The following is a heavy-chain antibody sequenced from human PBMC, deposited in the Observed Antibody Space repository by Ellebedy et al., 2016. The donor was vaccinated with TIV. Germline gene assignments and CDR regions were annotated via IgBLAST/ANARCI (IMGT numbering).Heavy chain of an antibody. D-gene: IGHD6-19*01. V-gene: IGHV4-39*07. CDR1: GGSISTHLYY. Sequence: MPSETLSLTCTVSGGSISTHLYYWGWIRQSPGKGLEWIGSIYYSGRTYYSPSLKSRVTISVDTSKNQFSLKLSSVTAADTAVYFCARDYSGWYFTFDYWGQGALVTVSS. J-gene: IGHJ4*02. CDR3: ARDYSGWYFTFDY. CDR2: IYYSGRT.